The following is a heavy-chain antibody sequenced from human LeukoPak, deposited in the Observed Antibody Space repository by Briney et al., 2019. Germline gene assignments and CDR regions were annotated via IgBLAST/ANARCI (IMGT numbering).Heavy chain of an antibody. D-gene: IGHD3-10*01. J-gene: IGHJ4*02. CDR1: GGSISSSNYY. Sequence: NPSETLSLTCTVSGGSISSSNYYWSWIRQPPGRELEWIATINYGGTTYYNPSLKSRVTISVDTSKNQFSLSLSSVTAPDTAVYLGARYVVSGSGRFYFDYWGQGSLVTVSS. CDR2: INYGGTT. V-gene: IGHV4-39*01. CDR3: ARYVVSGSGRFYFDY.